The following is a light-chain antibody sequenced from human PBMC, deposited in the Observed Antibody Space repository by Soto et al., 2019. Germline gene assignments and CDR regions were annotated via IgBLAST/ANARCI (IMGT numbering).Light chain of an antibody. CDR3: HHYDNAPFT. CDR1: QSLSSNY. V-gene: IGKV3-20*01. Sequence: EIVLTQSPGTLSLSPGERATLSCRASQSLSSNYLACYQQRPVQSPRLLVYGASSRATGIPDRFSGSGFETDFALTLSLLKPEDSAVYYCHHYDNAPFTFGPGTRVGIK. CDR2: GAS. J-gene: IGKJ3*01.